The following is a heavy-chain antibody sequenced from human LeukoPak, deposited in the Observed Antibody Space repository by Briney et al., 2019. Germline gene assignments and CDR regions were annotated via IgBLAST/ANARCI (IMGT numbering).Heavy chain of an antibody. D-gene: IGHD6-19*01. CDR2: IYTSGST. CDR3: ARDQWLLRGGDHDAFDI. CDR1: GGSISSYY. J-gene: IGHJ3*02. Sequence: SETLSLTCTVSGGSISSYYWSWIRQPAAKGLEWIGRIYTSGSTNYNPSLKSRVTMSVDTSKNQFSLKLRSVTAADTAVYYCARDQWLLRGGDHDAFDIWGQGTMVTVSS. V-gene: IGHV4-4*07.